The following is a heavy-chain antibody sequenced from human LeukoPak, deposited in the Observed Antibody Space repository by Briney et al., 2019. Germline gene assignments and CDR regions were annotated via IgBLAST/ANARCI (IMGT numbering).Heavy chain of an antibody. CDR2: INPSGGST. CDR3: ARAVMEDYFDY. J-gene: IGHJ4*02. V-gene: IGHV1-46*01. CDR1: GYTFTGYY. Sequence: ASVKVSCKASGYTFTGYYMHWVRQAPGQGLEWMGIINPSGGSTSYAQKFQGRVTMTRDTSTSTVYMELSSLRPEDTAVYYCARAVMEDYFDYWGQGTLVTVSS. D-gene: IGHD3-16*01.